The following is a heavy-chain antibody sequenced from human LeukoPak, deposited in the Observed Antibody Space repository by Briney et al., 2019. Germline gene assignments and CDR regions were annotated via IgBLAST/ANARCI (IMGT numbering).Heavy chain of an antibody. CDR2: INGYNGNT. V-gene: IGHV1-18*04. CDR1: GYTCTRYG. J-gene: IGHJ4*02. D-gene: IGHD5-12*01. Sequence: GASVKVSCKASGYTCTRYGISWVRQAPGQALEWRGWINGYNGNTNYAQKFLGRVYMTADTSTSTAYMELRCLASDDTAVYYCARSGRGTYYYFDLWGQGTLVTVSS. CDR3: ARSGRGTYYYFDL.